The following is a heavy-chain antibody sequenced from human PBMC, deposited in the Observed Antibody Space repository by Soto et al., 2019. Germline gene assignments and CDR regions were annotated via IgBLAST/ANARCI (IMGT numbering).Heavy chain of an antibody. J-gene: IGHJ4*02. D-gene: IGHD4-17*01. V-gene: IGHV1-2*04. Sequence: EASVKVSCKASGYTFTGYYMHWVRQAPGQGLEWMGWINPNSGGTNYAQKFQGWVTMTRDTSISTAYMELSRLRSDDTAVYYCARVGLSTVTTGYFDYWGQGTLVTVSS. CDR1: GYTFTGYY. CDR2: INPNSGGT. CDR3: ARVGLSTVTTGYFDY.